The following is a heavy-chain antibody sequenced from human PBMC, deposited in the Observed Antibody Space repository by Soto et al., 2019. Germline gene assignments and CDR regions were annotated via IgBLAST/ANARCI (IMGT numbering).Heavy chain of an antibody. CDR2: IYPGDSDT. CDR3: AASIFYYGMDV. Sequence: PGESLKISCKGSEYNFSTYWIAWVRQMPGKGPEWMGIIYPGDSDTKYNPSFQGQVTISADKSITTTYLQWSSLKASDTAIYYCAASIFYYGMDVWGQGTTVTVSS. V-gene: IGHV5-51*01. J-gene: IGHJ6*02. CDR1: EYNFSTYW.